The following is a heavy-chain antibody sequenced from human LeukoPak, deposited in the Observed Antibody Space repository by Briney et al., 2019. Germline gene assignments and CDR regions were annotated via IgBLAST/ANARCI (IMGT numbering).Heavy chain of an antibody. D-gene: IGHD3-3*01. CDR1: GYSFDYYW. J-gene: IGHJ4*02. CDR3: ARVGSVTNFGVVSYCFDY. CDR2: IYPDDSDS. Sequence: GESLKISCKASGYSFDYYWIAWVRQMPGKGLEWMGIIYPDDSDSTYSPSFQGQVTISVDKSINTAYLQWSSLKASNTAIYYCARVGSVTNFGVVSYCFDYWGQGTLVTVSS. V-gene: IGHV5-51*01.